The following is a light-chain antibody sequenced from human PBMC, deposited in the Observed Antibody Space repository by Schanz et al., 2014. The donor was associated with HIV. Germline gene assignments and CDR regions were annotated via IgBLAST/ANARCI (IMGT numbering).Light chain of an antibody. J-gene: IGLJ3*02. V-gene: IGLV1-44*01. Sequence: QSVLTQPPSASGTPGQRVTISCSGGSSNIGKNTVNWYQQFPGTAPKLLIYTNNQRPSGVPDRFSGSKSGTSASLAISGLQAEDEADYYCGSYGGSDNMVFGGGTKLTVL. CDR3: GSYGGSDNMV. CDR1: SSNIGKNT. CDR2: TNN.